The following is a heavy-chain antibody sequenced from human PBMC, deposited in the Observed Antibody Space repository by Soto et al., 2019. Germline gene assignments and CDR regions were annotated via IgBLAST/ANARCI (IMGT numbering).Heavy chain of an antibody. CDR1: GYTFSSIG. D-gene: IGHD3-10*01. V-gene: IGHV1-18*01. Sequence: GASVKVSCKASGYTFSSIGISWVRQAPGQGLEWMGWISPYNGNTHYAQGLQGRVTMTTDTSTSTAYMELRRLRSDDTAVYYCARDLDAAGSYYSDYLGQGTLGTVST. CDR2: ISPYNGNT. J-gene: IGHJ4*02. CDR3: ARDLDAAGSYYSDY.